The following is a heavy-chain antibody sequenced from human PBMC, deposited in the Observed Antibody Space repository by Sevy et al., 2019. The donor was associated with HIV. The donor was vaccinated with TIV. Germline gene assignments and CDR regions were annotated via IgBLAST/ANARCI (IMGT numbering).Heavy chain of an antibody. J-gene: IGHJ4*02. V-gene: IGHV4-39*01. CDR2: IYYSGST. D-gene: IGHD5-18*01. Sequence: SETLSLTCTVSGGSISSSSYYWGWIRQPPGKGLEWIGSIYYSGSTYYNPSLMSRVTISVDTSKNQFSLKLSSVTAADTAVYYCARQRLFHPHTAMGDYWGQGTLVTVSS. CDR3: ARQRLFHPHTAMGDY. CDR1: GGSISSSSYY.